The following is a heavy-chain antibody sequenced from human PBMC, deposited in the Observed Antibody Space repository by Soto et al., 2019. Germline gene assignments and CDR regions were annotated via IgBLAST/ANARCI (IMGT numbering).Heavy chain of an antibody. J-gene: IGHJ6*02. Sequence: QVQLVQSGAEVKKPGASVKVSCKTSGYTFTSYNMHWVRQAPGQGLEWMGMINSKVGSTRYAKKFQGRATMTRDTSTSTVYRELSNLRSEDTAVYYCVRSPAAFHGMDVWGHGPTVTVS. CDR2: INSKVGST. CDR1: GYTFTSYN. V-gene: IGHV1-46*01. CDR3: VRSPAAFHGMDV.